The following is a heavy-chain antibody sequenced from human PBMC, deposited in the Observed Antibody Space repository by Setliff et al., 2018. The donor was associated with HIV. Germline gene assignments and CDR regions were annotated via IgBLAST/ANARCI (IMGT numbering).Heavy chain of an antibody. Sequence: SETLSLTCTVSGPSINIHYWSWIRQSPGKAFEWIGYIYSTGSTNYNPSLQSRVSISMDASKNKFSLKVTSVTSADTAVYYCAKGAGFYGDYTFDYWGQGMLVTVSS. CDR1: GPSINIHY. D-gene: IGHD4-17*01. CDR2: IYSTGST. J-gene: IGHJ4*02. CDR3: AKGAGFYGDYTFDY. V-gene: IGHV4-59*11.